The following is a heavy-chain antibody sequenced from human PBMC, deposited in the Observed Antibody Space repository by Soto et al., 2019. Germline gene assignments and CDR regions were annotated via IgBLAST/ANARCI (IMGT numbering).Heavy chain of an antibody. CDR3: ARGVPAAGTDWFDP. CDR1: GGSSSNYY. D-gene: IGHD6-13*01. Sequence: QVQLQESGPGLVKPSETLSLSCTVSGGSSSNYYWSWIRQSAEKRLEWIGRVSSTGSSYYNPSLKSRVTISVDTSKNQVSLNLTSVTAADTAVYYCARGVPAAGTDWFDPWGQGTLVTVSS. V-gene: IGHV4-4*07. J-gene: IGHJ5*02. CDR2: VSSTGSS.